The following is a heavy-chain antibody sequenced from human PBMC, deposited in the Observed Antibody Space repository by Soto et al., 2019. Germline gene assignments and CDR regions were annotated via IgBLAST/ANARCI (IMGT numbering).Heavy chain of an antibody. CDR3: ARTLDYGHMDV. CDR1: GGSISSGDYY. J-gene: IGHJ6*03. V-gene: IGHV4-30-4*02. CDR2: IYYSGST. D-gene: IGHD3-16*01. Sequence: PSETLSLTCTVSGGSISSGDYYWSWIRQPPGKGLEWIGYIYYSGSTNYNPSLKSRLTISVDTSKNQFSLKLSSVTAADTAVYYCARTLDYGHMDVWGKGTTVTVSS.